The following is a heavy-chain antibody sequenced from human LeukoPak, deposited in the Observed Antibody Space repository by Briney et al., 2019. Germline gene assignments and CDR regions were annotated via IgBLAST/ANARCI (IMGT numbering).Heavy chain of an antibody. D-gene: IGHD1-1*01. J-gene: IGHJ4*02. V-gene: IGHV5-51*01. CDR2: IFPGDSDT. CDR3: ARMRFSTTGTTGFDY. CDR1: GYSFISYW. Sequence: GESLKISCKGSGYSFISYWIGWVRQMPGKGLEWMGIIFPGDSDTRSSPSFQGQVTISADKSISTAYLQWSSLEASDSAMYYCARMRFSTTGTTGFDYWGQGTLVTVSS.